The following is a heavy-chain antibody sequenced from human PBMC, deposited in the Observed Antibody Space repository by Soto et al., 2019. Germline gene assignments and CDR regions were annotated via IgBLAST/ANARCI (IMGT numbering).Heavy chain of an antibody. J-gene: IGHJ4*02. V-gene: IGHV1-2*02. Sequence: QVHLVQSGAEVKGPGASVKVSCKASGYIFTGYYLHWVRQAPGQGLRWMGRINPNSGGTKFAQMFQGRVTMTRDTSTSTAYMELSNMRSDDTAIYYCARSVVARGGGLDYWGQGTLVTVSS. D-gene: IGHD2-15*01. CDR3: ARSVVARGGGLDY. CDR2: INPNSGGT. CDR1: GYIFTGYY.